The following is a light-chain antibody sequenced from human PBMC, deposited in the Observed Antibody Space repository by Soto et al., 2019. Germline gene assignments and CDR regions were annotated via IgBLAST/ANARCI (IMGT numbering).Light chain of an antibody. V-gene: IGKV3-11*01. CDR1: QSVSSY. CDR2: DTS. CDR3: QQRSNWPPLT. J-gene: IGKJ4*01. Sequence: EIVLTQSPATLSLSPGERATLSCRASQSVSSYLAWYQQKPGQAPRLLIYDTSNRATGIPARFSGSGSGTDFTLTISSLEPEDFGVYYCQQRSNWPPLTFGGGTKVEIK.